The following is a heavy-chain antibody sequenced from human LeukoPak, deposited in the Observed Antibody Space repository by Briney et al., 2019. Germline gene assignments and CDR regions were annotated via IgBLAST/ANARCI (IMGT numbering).Heavy chain of an antibody. CDR1: GGSISSSGYY. Sequence: NTSETLSLTCTVSGGSISSSGYYWGWIRQPPGKGLEWIGSIYYSGSTYYNPSLKSRVTISVDTSKNQFSLKLSSVTAADTAVYYCARDRCTVTCYGMDVWGQGTTVTVSS. CDR3: ARDRCTVTCYGMDV. J-gene: IGHJ6*02. CDR2: IYYSGST. V-gene: IGHV4-39*07. D-gene: IGHD4-17*01.